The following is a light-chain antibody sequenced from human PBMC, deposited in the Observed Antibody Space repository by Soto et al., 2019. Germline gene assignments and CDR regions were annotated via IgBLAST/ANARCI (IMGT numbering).Light chain of an antibody. V-gene: IGLV1-40*01. CDR3: QSYDSSLNGYVV. CDR2: GNS. Sequence: QSVLTQSPSVSGAPGQRVTLSCTGSSSNIGAGFDVHWYQQLPGTAPKLLIFGNSNRPSGVPDRFSGSKSGTSASLAITGLQAEDEADYYCQSYDSSLNGYVVFGGGTQLTVL. CDR1: SSNIGAGFD. J-gene: IGLJ2*01.